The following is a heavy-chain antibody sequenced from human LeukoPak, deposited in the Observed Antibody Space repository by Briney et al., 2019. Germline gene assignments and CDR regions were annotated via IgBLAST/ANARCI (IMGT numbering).Heavy chain of an antibody. Sequence: SETLSLTCSVSDDSITMYYWTWIRQPPGKGLEWIGYVDHTGSTNFNPSLNGRVSISRDTTKNLFSLRLRSVTAADTAVYFCARGRVSSSTWYSTYCYYFYMDVWGKGTTVTVSS. CDR2: VDHTGST. J-gene: IGHJ6*03. CDR1: DDSITMYY. CDR3: ARGRVSSSTWYSTYCYYFYMDV. D-gene: IGHD1-1*01. V-gene: IGHV4-59*01.